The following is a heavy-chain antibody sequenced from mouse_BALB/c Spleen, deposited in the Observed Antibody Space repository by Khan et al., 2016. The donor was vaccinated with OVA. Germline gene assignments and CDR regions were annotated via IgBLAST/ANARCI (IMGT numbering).Heavy chain of an antibody. CDR2: ISYSGST. J-gene: IGHJ4*01. V-gene: IGHV3-2*02. D-gene: IGHD2-1*01. CDR3: TSYGNYHYYAMDY. CDR1: GYSINSDYT. Sequence: EVKLLESGPGLVKPSQSLSLTCTVTGYSINSDYTWNWIRQFPGNKLEWMGYISYSGSTSYNPSLKSRISITRDTSKNQFFLQLNSVITDDTATYYCTSYGNYHYYAMDYWGPGTSVTVSS.